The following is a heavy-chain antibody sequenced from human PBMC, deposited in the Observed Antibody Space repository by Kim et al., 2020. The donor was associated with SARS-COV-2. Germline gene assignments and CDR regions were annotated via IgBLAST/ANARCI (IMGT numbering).Heavy chain of an antibody. CDR3: ARAYSNTYSSGLNFDY. J-gene: IGHJ4*02. CDR1: GGSFSGYY. Sequence: SETLSLTCAVYGGSFSGYYWSWIRQPPGKGLEWIGEINHSGSTNYNPSLKSRVTISVDTSKNQFSLKLSSVTAADTAVYYCARAYSNTYSSGLNFDYWGQGTLVTVSS. D-gene: IGHD6-19*01. CDR2: INHSGST. V-gene: IGHV4-34*01.